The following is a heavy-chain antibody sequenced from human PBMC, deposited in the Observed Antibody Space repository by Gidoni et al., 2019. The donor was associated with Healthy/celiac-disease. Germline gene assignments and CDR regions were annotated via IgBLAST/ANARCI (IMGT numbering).Heavy chain of an antibody. V-gene: IGHV3-49*05. CDR3: KIDPTLEWLLPYYYYMDV. D-gene: IGHD3-3*01. Sequence: EVQLVESGGGLVKPGRSLRLSCTASGFTFGDYAMSWFRQAPGKGLEWVGFIRSKAYGGTTEYAASVKGRFTISRDDSKSIAYLQMNSLKTEDTAVYYCKIDPTLEWLLPYYYYMDVWGKGTTVTVSS. CDR1: GFTFGDYA. J-gene: IGHJ6*03. CDR2: IRSKAYGGTT.